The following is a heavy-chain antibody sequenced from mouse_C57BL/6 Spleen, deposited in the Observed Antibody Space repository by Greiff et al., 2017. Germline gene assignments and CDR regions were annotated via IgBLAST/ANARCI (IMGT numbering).Heavy chain of an antibody. V-gene: IGHV1-53*01. CDR3: ARTGGYYYGAMDY. CDR2: INPSNGGT. Sequence: QVQLQQPGTELVKPGASVKLSCKASGYTFTSYWMHWVKQRPGQGLEWIGNINPSNGGTNYNEKFKSKATLTVDKSSSTAYMQLSRLPSEDSAVYYCARTGGYYYGAMDYWGQGTSVTVSS. J-gene: IGHJ4*01. CDR1: GYTFTSYW. D-gene: IGHD1-1*01.